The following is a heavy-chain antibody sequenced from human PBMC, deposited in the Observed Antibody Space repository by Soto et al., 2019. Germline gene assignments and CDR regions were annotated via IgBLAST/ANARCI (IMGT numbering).Heavy chain of an antibody. V-gene: IGHV2-5*02. J-gene: IGHJ4*02. CDR2: IYWDDDE. CDR3: TLRPRGYRYHFDY. Sequence: QITLKESGPTLVKPTQTVTLTGTFSGFSLTTRGVGVGWIRQPPGKALEWLALIYWDDDEGYSPSLKSRLTITKDTSKNQLALTMTNIDPVDTSTSCLTLRPRGYRYHFDYRGQGTLVSVSS. D-gene: IGHD5-18*01. CDR1: GFSLTTRGVG.